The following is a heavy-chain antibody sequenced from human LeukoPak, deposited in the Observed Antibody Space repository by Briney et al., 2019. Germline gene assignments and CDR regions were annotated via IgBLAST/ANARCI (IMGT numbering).Heavy chain of an antibody. CDR1: GFTFSSYG. V-gene: IGHV3-33*01. CDR2: IWYDGSNK. CDR3: ARDIYTYYDSSGYSYDY. D-gene: IGHD3-22*01. Sequence: SGGSLRLSCAASGFTFSSYGMHWVRQAPGKGLEWVAVIWYDGSNKYYADPVKGRFTISRDNSKNTLYLQMNSLRAEDTAVYYCARDIYTYYDSSGYSYDYWGQGTLVTVSS. J-gene: IGHJ4*02.